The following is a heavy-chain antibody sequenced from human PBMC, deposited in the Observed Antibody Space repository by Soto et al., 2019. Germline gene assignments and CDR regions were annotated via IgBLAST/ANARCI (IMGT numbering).Heavy chain of an antibody. CDR2: ISSSSSYT. CDR1: GFNLSDYY. D-gene: IGHD5-12*01. V-gene: IGHV3-11*05. CDR3: ARVDGYNIFDY. Sequence: GSLRHSCAASGFNLSDYYLRWIPQAPGKRLEWVSYISSSSSYTHYADSVKGRFTISRDNAKNSLYLQMNSLRADDTAVYYCARVDGYNIFDYWGQGTLVTVS. J-gene: IGHJ4*02.